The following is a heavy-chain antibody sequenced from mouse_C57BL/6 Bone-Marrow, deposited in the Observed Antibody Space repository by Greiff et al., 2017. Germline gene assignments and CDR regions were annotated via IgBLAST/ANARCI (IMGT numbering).Heavy chain of an antibody. V-gene: IGHV1-42*01. CDR3: ARVDY. CDR2: INPSTGGT. Sequence: VQLQQSGPELVKPGASVKISCKASGYSFTGYYMNWVKQSPEKSLEWIGEINPSTGGTTYNQKFKAKATLTVDKSSSTAYMQLKSLTSEDSAVYYCARVDYWGQGTSVTVSS. J-gene: IGHJ4*01. CDR1: GYSFTGYY.